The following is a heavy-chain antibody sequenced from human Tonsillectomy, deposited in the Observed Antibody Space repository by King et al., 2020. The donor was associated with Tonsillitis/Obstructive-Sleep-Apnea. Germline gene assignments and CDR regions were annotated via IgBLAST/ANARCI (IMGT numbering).Heavy chain of an antibody. V-gene: IGHV4-59*01. CDR3: AMTIAVAGTRGFDY. CDR1: GGSISSYY. J-gene: IGHJ4*02. D-gene: IGHD6-19*01. Sequence: QLQESGPGLVKPSETLSLTCTVSGGSISSYYWSWIRQPPGKGLEWIGYIYYSGSTNYNPSLKSRVTISVDTSKNQFSLKLSSVPAADTAVYYCAMTIAVAGTRGFDYWGQGTLVTVSS. CDR2: IYYSGST.